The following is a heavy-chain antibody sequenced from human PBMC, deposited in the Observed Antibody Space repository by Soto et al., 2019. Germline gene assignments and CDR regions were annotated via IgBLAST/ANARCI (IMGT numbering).Heavy chain of an antibody. D-gene: IGHD3-10*01. V-gene: IGHV4-4*02. CDR3: ARRGSGWFGPTDY. Sequence: SETLSLTCAVSSGSISSSNWWSWVRQPPGKGLEWIGEIYHSGSTNYNPSLKSRVTISVDKSKNQFSLKLSSVTAADTAVYYCARRGSGWFGPTDYWGQGTLVTVSS. J-gene: IGHJ4*02. CDR1: SGSISSSNW. CDR2: IYHSGST.